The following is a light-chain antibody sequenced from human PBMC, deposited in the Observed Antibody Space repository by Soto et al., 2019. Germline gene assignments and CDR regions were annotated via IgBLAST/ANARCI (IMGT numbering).Light chain of an antibody. CDR1: QSVSSY. V-gene: IGKV3-11*01. J-gene: IGKJ2*01. CDR2: DAS. Sequence: EIVLTQSPATLSLSPGERATLSCRASQSVSSYLAWYQQKPGQAPRLLIYDASNRATGIPARFSGSGSGTYFTLTICSLEPEDFAFYYCQQRSNWSYTFGQGTKLEIK. CDR3: QQRSNWSYT.